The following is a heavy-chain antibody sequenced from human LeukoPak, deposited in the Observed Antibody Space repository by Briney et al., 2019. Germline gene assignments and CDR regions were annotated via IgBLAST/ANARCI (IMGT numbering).Heavy chain of an antibody. Sequence: PGGSLRLSCAASGFTFSSSWMHWVCQAPEKGLEWVADIKCDGSEKYYVDSVKGRLTISRDNAKNSLYLQVNSLRAEDMTVYYCVSHRIAIFGVVIKPPPGDWGQGTLVTVSS. V-gene: IGHV3-52*01. J-gene: IGHJ4*02. CDR3: VSHRIAIFGVVIKPPPGD. D-gene: IGHD3-3*01. CDR2: IKCDGSEK. CDR1: GFTFSSSW.